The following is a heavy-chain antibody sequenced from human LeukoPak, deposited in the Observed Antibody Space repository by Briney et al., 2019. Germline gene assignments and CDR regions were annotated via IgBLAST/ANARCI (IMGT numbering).Heavy chain of an antibody. CDR2: INAGNGNT. V-gene: IGHV1-3*01. Sequence: GASVKVSCKASGYTFTSYAMHWVRQAPGQRLEWMGWINAGNGNTKYAQKFQGRVTMTRDTFISTAYMELSRLRSDDSAVYYCARVTEEYSSSWYDYWGQGTLVTVSS. CDR1: GYTFTSYA. CDR3: ARVTEEYSSSWYDY. D-gene: IGHD6-13*01. J-gene: IGHJ4*02.